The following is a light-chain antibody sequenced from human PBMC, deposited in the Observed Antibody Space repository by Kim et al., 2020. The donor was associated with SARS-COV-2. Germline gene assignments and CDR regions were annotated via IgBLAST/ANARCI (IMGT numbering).Light chain of an antibody. CDR3: CSYASDFIWV. Sequence: QSALTQPRSVSGSPGQSVTIACTGTAGDVGNYDFVSWYQQHPGKVPKLMIYNVNKRPSGVPGRFSGSRAGNTASLTISGLQAEDEADYYCCSYASDFIWVFGGGTQLTV. V-gene: IGLV2-11*01. CDR2: NVN. J-gene: IGLJ3*02. CDR1: AGDVGNYDF.